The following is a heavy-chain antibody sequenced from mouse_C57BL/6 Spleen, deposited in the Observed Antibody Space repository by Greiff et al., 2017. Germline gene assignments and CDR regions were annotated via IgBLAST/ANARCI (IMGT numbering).Heavy chain of an antibody. CDR2: IDPEDGET. CDR1: GYTITDYY. Sequence: EVQLQQSGAELVKPGASVKLSCTASGYTITDYYMHWVKQRTEQGLEWIGRIDPEDGETKYDPKFQGKATLTADTSSNTAYLQLSSLTSEDTAVXYGARTHPDEGFAYWGQGTLVTVSA. V-gene: IGHV14-2*01. J-gene: IGHJ3*01. CDR3: ARTHPDEGFAY.